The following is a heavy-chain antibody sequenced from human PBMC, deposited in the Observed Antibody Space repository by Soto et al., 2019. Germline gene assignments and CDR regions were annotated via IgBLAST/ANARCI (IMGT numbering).Heavy chain of an antibody. J-gene: IGHJ4*02. D-gene: IGHD3-22*01. CDR3: ARDFWASSSGSYSDY. V-gene: IGHV3-30-3*01. CDR1: GFTFIDFA. Sequence: GGSLRLSCAASGFTFIDFALHWVRKAPGKGLEWVAVMSSNGRNIWYGDSVKGRFTISRDNSKSTMYLQMNSLRDEDTAVYYCARDFWASSSGSYSDYWGLGTLVTVSS. CDR2: MSSNGRNI.